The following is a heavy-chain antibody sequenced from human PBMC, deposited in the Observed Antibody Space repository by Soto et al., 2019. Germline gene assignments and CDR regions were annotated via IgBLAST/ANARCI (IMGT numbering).Heavy chain of an antibody. CDR2: IYYSGTT. CDR1: GGSISSDY. CDR3: ARGSEYSSSSGPWFDP. J-gene: IGHJ5*02. D-gene: IGHD6-6*01. Sequence: SETLSLTCIVSGGSISSDYWSWIRQPPGKGLEWFGYIYYSGTTNKNPSLRSRVSISLDTSKNQFSLKLSSVTAADTAIYYCARGSEYSSSSGPWFDPWGQGTLVTVSS. V-gene: IGHV4-59*08.